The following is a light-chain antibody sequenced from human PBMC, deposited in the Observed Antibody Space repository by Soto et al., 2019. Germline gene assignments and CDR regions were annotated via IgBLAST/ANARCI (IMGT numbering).Light chain of an antibody. CDR3: QQYGTSPRT. V-gene: IGKV3-20*01. CDR1: QSVSSSY. Sequence: EIVLTQSPGTLSLSPGERATLSCRASQSVSSSYLAWYQQKPGESPSLLIYGASSSATGIPDRFSGSWSGTDFTLTISRLQPEDFAVYYCQQYGTSPRTFGQGTKVEIK. J-gene: IGKJ1*01. CDR2: GAS.